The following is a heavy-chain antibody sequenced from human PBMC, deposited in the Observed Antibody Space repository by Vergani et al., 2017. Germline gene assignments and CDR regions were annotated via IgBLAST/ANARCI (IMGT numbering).Heavy chain of an antibody. D-gene: IGHD1-26*01. J-gene: IGHJ6*02. CDR2: IRYDGSNP. CDR3: AKKGGSLYYYGVDV. Sequence: VQLLQSGGDLVQPGGSLRLSCAASGFTFSSYGMHWVRQAPGKGLEWVAFIRYDGSNPQYIDSVKGRFTISRDNSKDTLFLQMNGLRPEDTGTYFCAKKGGSLYYYGVDVWGQGTTITVSS. V-gene: IGHV3-30*02. CDR1: GFTFSSYG.